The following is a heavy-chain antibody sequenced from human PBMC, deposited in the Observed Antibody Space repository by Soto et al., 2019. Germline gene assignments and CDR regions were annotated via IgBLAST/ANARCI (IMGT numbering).Heavy chain of an antibody. CDR1: GGTFSSYA. Sequence: SVKVSCKASGGTFSSYAISWMRQAPGQGLEWMGGIIPIFGTANYAQKFQGRVTITADESTSTAYMELSSLRSEDTAVYYCARRRRRCSGGSCYDYFDYWGQGTLVTVSS. V-gene: IGHV1-69*13. CDR2: IIPIFGTA. J-gene: IGHJ4*02. CDR3: ARRRRRCSGGSCYDYFDY. D-gene: IGHD2-15*01.